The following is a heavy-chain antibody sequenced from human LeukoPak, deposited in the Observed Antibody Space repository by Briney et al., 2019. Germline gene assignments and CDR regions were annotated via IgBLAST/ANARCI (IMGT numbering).Heavy chain of an antibody. D-gene: IGHD5-18*01. CDR1: GYTFTSYN. J-gene: IGHJ4*02. CDR2: MNPNSGNT. CDR3: AKNVRDTGTFDY. Sequence: ASVKVSCKASGYTFTSYNINWVRQATGQGLEWMGWMNPNSGNTGYAQRFQGRVTMTRDTSISTAYMELNSLTSEDTAVYYCAKNVRDTGTFDYWGQGTLVTVSS. V-gene: IGHV1-8*01.